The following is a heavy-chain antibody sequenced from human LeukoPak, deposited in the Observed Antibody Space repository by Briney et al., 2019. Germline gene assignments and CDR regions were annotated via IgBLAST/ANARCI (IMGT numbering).Heavy chain of an antibody. Sequence: GGSLRFSCAASGFTFNSYAMHWVRQALGKGLEWVSAILGSGGGTYYTDSVKGRFTISRDNSKNTLYLQMNSLRAEDTAVYYCATTPGAYYYYHMDVWGQGTTVTVSS. V-gene: IGHV3-23*01. CDR1: GFTFNSYA. D-gene: IGHD3-10*01. J-gene: IGHJ6*02. CDR3: ATTPGAYYYYHMDV. CDR2: ILGSGGGT.